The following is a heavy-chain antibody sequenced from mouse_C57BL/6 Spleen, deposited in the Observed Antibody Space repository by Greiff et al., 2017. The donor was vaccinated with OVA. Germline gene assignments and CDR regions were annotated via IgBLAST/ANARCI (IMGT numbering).Heavy chain of an antibody. CDR2: ISYDGSN. D-gene: IGHD1-1*01. Sequence: EVKVEESGPGLVKPSQSLSLTCSVTGYSITSGYYWNWIRQFPGNKLEWMGYISYDGSNNYNPSLKNRISITRDTSKNQFFLKLNSVTTEDTATYYCARARYYGSSYWYFDVWGTGTTVTVSS. CDR1: GYSITSGYY. J-gene: IGHJ1*03. V-gene: IGHV3-6*01. CDR3: ARARYYGSSYWYFDV.